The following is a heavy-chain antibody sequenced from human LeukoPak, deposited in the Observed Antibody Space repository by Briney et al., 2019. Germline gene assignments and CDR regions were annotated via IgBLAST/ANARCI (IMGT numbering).Heavy chain of an antibody. CDR2: VSYSGST. Sequence: SETLSLACTVFGDSINSYYWSWIWHSPEKGLEWVGYVSYSGSTNYNPSLNSRLTISVDRSKNQFSLKLTSVTAADSAMYYCARDYDTTGTNSFVPWGEGALVTVSS. V-gene: IGHV4-59*01. CDR1: GDSINSYY. CDR3: ARDYDTTGTNSFVP. J-gene: IGHJ5*02. D-gene: IGHD3-9*01.